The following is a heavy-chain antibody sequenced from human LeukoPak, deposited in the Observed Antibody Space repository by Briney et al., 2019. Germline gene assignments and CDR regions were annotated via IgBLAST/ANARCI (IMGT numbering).Heavy chain of an antibody. CDR1: GFTFSSYA. J-gene: IGHJ4*02. Sequence: GGSLRLSCAASGFTFSSYAMHWVRQAPGKGLEWVAVISYDGSNKYYADSVKGRFTISRDNSKNTLYLQMNSLRAEDTAVYYCARGDLLVVPAANLDYWGQGTPVTVSS. D-gene: IGHD2-2*01. CDR3: ARGDLLVVPAANLDY. CDR2: ISYDGSNK. V-gene: IGHV3-30-3*01.